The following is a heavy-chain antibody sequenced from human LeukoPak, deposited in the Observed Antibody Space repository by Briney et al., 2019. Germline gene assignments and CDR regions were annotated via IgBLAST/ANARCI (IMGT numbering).Heavy chain of an antibody. CDR3: AAGTQWELNYYYYGMDV. CDR2: ISAYNGNT. J-gene: IGHJ6*02. Sequence: ASVKVSCKASGYTFTSYGISWVRQAPGQGLEWMGWISAYNGNTNYVQKFQERVTITRDMSTSTAYMELSSLRSEDTAVYYCAAGTQWELNYYYYGMDVWGQGTTVTVSS. D-gene: IGHD1-26*01. V-gene: IGHV1-18*01. CDR1: GYTFTSYG.